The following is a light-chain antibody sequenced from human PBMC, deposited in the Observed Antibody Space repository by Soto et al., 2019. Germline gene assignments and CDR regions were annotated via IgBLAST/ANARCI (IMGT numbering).Light chain of an antibody. CDR1: QSISSW. CDR3: PQYNGYGSLT. CDR2: KPS. V-gene: IGKV1-5*03. Sequence: DIQMTPAPSTLYASVGYRVTITCLASQSISSWLAWYQQNPGKAPKLLLYKPSTLESGVPSRFSGCASVTEVTLTIRSLQPDDFAPYYCPQYNGYGSLTCGEGIKVEFK. J-gene: IGKJ1*01.